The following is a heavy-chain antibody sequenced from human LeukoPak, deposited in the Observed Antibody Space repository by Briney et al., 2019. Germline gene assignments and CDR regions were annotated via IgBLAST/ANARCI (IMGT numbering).Heavy chain of an antibody. CDR3: ARVGIIGGTTSIVDY. D-gene: IGHD1-1*01. CDR1: GYTFTGYY. CDR2: INPNSGGT. Sequence: ASVKVSCKASGYTFTGYYMHWVRQAPGQGLEWMGWINPNSGGTNYAQKFQGWVTMTRDTSISTAYMELRSLRSDDTAVYYCARVGIIGGTTSIVDYWGQGTLVTVSS. J-gene: IGHJ4*02. V-gene: IGHV1-2*04.